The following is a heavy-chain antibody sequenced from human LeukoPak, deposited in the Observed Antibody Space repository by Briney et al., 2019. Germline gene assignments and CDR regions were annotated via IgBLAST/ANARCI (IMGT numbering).Heavy chain of an antibody. Sequence: SVKVSCKAAGGTFSSYAISWVRQAPGQGLEWMGRIIPIFGTANYAQKFQGRVTVTTDESTSTAYMELSSLRSEDTAVYYCARDGYGDSFDYWGQGTLVTVSS. J-gene: IGHJ4*02. CDR1: GGTFSSYA. V-gene: IGHV1-69*05. CDR3: ARDGYGDSFDY. CDR2: IIPIFGTA. D-gene: IGHD4-17*01.